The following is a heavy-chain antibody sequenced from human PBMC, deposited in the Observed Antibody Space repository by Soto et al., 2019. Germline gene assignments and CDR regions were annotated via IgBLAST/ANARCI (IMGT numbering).Heavy chain of an antibody. D-gene: IGHD1-1*01. V-gene: IGHV4-59*08. CDR3: ARHSNEYRRSLDY. CDR1: GGSISGYY. J-gene: IGHJ4*02. Sequence: QLQLQESGPGLVKPSETLSLTCTVSGGSISGYYWSWIRQPPGKGLEWIAYSYYSGSSNSNPSLKSRVTISVDRSKNQFSLKLSSVTAADTAVYYCARHSNEYRRSLDYWGQGTLVTVSS. CDR2: SYYSGSS.